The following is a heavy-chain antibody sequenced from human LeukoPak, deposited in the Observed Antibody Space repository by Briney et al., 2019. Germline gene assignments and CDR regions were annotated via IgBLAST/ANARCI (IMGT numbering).Heavy chain of an antibody. V-gene: IGHV1-8*01. CDR2: MNPNSGNT. D-gene: IGHD3-22*01. J-gene: IGHJ4*02. CDR3: ARGLIRSQAWLLC. Sequence: ASVKVSCKASGYTFTSYDINWVRQATGQGLEWMGWMNPNSGNTGYAQKFQGRVTMTRNTSISTAYMELRSLRSEDTAVYYCARGLIRSQAWLLCWGQGTLVTVSS. CDR1: GYTFTSYD.